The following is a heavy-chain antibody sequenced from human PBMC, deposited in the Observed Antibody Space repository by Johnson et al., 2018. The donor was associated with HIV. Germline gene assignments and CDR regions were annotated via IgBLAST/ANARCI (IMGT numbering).Heavy chain of an antibody. D-gene: IGHD2-8*01. Sequence: QVQLVESGGGLVKPGGSLRLSCAASGFTFSDYYMSWISQAPVKGLEWVSYISSSGSSIYYADSVKGRFTISRDNAKNSLYLQMNSLRGEDTAVYYCARDRGYCTNGVCYYDAFDIWGQGTMVTVSA. J-gene: IGHJ3*02. CDR3: ARDRGYCTNGVCYYDAFDI. CDR1: GFTFSDYY. V-gene: IGHV3-11*04. CDR2: ISSSGSSI.